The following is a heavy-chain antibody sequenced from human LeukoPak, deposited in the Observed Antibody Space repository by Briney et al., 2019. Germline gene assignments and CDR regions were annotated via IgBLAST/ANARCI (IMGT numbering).Heavy chain of an antibody. CDR3: ANSAAPSFYDSRGSDTFDI. J-gene: IGHJ3*02. CDR1: GGSIGSSSDY. CDR2: IDYSGST. Sequence: PSETLSLTGTVSGGSIGSSSDYWGWVRQPPGKGLEWIATIDYSGSTYYNPSLKSRVTISVDTSNNQFSLKLSSVTAADTAVYYCANSAAPSFYDSRGSDTFDIWGQGAMVTGSS. D-gene: IGHD3-22*01. V-gene: IGHV4-39*01.